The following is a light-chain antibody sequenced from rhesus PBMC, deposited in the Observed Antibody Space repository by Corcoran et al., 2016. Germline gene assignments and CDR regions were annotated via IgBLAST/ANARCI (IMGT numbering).Light chain of an antibody. Sequence: DIQMTQSPSSLSASVGDTVTITCRASQGISSYLAWYPQKPGKAPNLLIYQASTLQSGVPSRFSGSGAGTDFTLTISSLQPEDVATYYCQHHNSYPYNFGQGTKVEIK. J-gene: IGKJ2*01. V-gene: IGKV1-25*01. CDR1: QGISSY. CDR2: QAS. CDR3: QHHNSYPYN.